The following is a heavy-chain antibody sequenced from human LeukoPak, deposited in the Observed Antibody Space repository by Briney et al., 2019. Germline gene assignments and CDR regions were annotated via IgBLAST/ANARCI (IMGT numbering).Heavy chain of an antibody. Sequence: GGSLRLSCAASGFTFSSYAMHWVRQAPGKGLEWVAVISYDGSNKYYADSVKSRFTISRDNSKNTLYLQMNSLRAEDTAVYYCARGYYDEDYWGQGTLVTVSS. CDR2: ISYDGSNK. D-gene: IGHD3-3*01. CDR1: GFTFSSYA. CDR3: ARGYYDEDY. J-gene: IGHJ4*02. V-gene: IGHV3-30*04.